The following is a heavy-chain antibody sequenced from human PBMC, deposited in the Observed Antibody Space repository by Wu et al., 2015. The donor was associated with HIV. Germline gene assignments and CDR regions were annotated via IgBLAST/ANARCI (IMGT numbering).Heavy chain of an antibody. J-gene: IGHJ2*01. Sequence: HLVQSGPELTKPGASVKVSCKASGYTFTGYFLHWVRQAPGQGLEWMGWINADTGDTRYAQKFQGRVTMTRDTSITTTYMELSGLKFDDTAVYYCARYIAYCYFDFWGRGTLVTVSS. CDR3: ARYIAYCYFDF. V-gene: IGHV1-2*02. CDR1: GYTFTGYF. CDR2: INADTGDT.